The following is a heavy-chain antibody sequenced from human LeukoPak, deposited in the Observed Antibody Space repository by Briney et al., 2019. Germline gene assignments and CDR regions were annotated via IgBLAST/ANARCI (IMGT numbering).Heavy chain of an antibody. CDR2: IVGSGGST. CDR3: ARERAYCSSTSCLGGSGWFDP. CDR1: GFTFTNYA. J-gene: IGHJ5*02. D-gene: IGHD2-2*01. Sequence: GGSLRLSCSASGFTFTNYAMSWVRQAPGKGLEWVSVIVGSGGSTYYADSVKGRFTISRDNAKNSLYLQMNSLRAKDTAVYYCARERAYCSSTSCLGGSGWFDPWGQGTLVTVSS. V-gene: IGHV3-23*01.